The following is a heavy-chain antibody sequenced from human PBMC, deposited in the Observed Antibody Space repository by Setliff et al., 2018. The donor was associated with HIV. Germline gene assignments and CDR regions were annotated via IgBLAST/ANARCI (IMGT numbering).Heavy chain of an antibody. CDR3: ARGDPFTDFDS. CDR2: IYTNGNT. CDR1: GGSISSGSYY. V-gene: IGHV4-61*02. J-gene: IGHJ4*02. Sequence: SSETLSLTCTVSGGSISSGSYYWSWIRQPAGKGLEWIGRIYTNGNTNYNPSLKSRVTVSADTSKNQFSLKLTSVTAADTAVYYCARGDPFTDFDSWGQGTLVTVSS. D-gene: IGHD3-16*01.